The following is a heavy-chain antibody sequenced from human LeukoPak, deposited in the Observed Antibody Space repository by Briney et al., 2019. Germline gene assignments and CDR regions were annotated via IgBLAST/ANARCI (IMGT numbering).Heavy chain of an antibody. CDR1: GYTFTGYY. CDR3: ARAATIFGVAPYPY. D-gene: IGHD3-3*01. J-gene: IGHJ4*02. CDR2: INPNSGGT. Sequence: GASVKVSCKASGYTFTGYYMHWVRQAPGQGLEWMGWINPNSGGTNYAQKFQGRVTMTRDTSISTAYMELSRLRSDDTAVYYCARAATIFGVAPYPYWGQGTLVTVSS. V-gene: IGHV1-2*02.